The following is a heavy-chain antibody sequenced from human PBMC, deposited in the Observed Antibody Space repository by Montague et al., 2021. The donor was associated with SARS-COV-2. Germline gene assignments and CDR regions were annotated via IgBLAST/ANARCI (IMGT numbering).Heavy chain of an antibody. CDR1: GGSIGSYY. CDR3: ARDRPRSYYNGSGTYTWGGYGRDV. CDR2: IYSSGST. D-gene: IGHD3-10*01. Sequence: SETLSLTCTVSGGSIGSYYWSWIRQPAGKGLEWIGRIYSSGSTNYNPSLKSRVTMSVDTSKNQSSLKLSSVTAADTALYYCARDRPRSYYNGSGTYTWGGYGRDVWGQGTTVTVSS. J-gene: IGHJ6*02. V-gene: IGHV4-4*07.